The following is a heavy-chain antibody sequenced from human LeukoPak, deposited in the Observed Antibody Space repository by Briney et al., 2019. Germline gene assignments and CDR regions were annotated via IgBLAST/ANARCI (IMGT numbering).Heavy chain of an antibody. CDR3: AKASAPYGAWDYYYYYMDV. Sequence: GGSLRLSCAASGFTFSRYAMSWVRQAPGKGLEWVSAISGSGGSTYYADSVKGRFTISRDNSKNTLYLQMNSLRAEDTAVYYCAKASAPYGAWDYYYYYMDVWGKGTTVTVSS. D-gene: IGHD4-17*01. J-gene: IGHJ6*03. CDR1: GFTFSRYA. V-gene: IGHV3-23*01. CDR2: ISGSGGST.